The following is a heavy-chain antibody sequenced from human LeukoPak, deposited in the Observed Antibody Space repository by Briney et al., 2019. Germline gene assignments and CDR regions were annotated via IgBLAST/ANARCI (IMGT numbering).Heavy chain of an antibody. J-gene: IGHJ4*02. CDR2: ISSSSSTT. CDR1: GFTFSSYS. D-gene: IGHD1-7*01. Sequence: GGSLRLSCAASGFTFSSYSMNWVRQAPGKGLEWVSYISSSSSTTYYADSVKGRFTVSRDNSKNTLYLQMSSLRAEDTAVYYCAKDERNWNYNLASQTYDWGQGTLVTVSS. CDR3: AKDERNWNYNLASQTYD. V-gene: IGHV3-48*01.